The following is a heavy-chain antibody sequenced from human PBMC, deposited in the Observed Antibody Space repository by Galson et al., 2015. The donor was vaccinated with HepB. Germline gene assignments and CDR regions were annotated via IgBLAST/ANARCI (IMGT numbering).Heavy chain of an antibody. CDR2: ISGSGGST. Sequence: SLRLSCAASGFTFSSYAMSWVRQAPGKGLEWVSAISGSGGSTYYADSVKGRFTISRDNSKNTLYLQMNSLRAEDTAVYYCAKELDSPYSSSWYARPFQFDYWGQGTLVTVSS. D-gene: IGHD6-13*01. J-gene: IGHJ4*02. CDR3: AKELDSPYSSSWYARPFQFDY. CDR1: GFTFSSYA. V-gene: IGHV3-23*01.